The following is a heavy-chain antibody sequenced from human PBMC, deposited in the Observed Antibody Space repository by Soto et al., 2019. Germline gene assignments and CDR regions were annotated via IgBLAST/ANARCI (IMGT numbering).Heavy chain of an antibody. Sequence: ELQLVESGGDLVQPGGSLRLSCIAFGFTFSNKAMHWVRQAPGKGLEYVSGISSDGVSTYYADSVKGRFTISRENSKNTLYLQMGGLRDDDMAVYYCARSFPPETGGQVTLVTVSS. CDR1: GFTFSNKA. CDR3: ARSFPPET. CDR2: ISSDGVST. V-gene: IGHV3-64*07. J-gene: IGHJ4*02. D-gene: IGHD3-3*02.